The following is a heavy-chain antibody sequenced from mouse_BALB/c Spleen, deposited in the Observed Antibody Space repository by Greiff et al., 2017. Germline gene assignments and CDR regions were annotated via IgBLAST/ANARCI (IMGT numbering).Heavy chain of an antibody. CDR1: GYTFTSYY. J-gene: IGHJ4*01. CDR2: IYPGDGST. Sequence: VKLQESGPELVKPGASVKMSCKASGYTFTSYYIHWVKQRPGQGLEWIGWIYPGDGSTKYNEKFKGKTTLTADKSSSTAYMLLSSLTSEDSAIYFCARGNDGYYYAMDYWGQGTSGTVSS. CDR3: ARGNDGYYYAMDY. V-gene: IGHV1S56*01. D-gene: IGHD2-3*01.